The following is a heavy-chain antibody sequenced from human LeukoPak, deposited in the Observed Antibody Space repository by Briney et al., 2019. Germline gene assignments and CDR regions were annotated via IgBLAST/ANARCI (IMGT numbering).Heavy chain of an antibody. D-gene: IGHD5-24*01. Sequence: SETLSLTCTVSGGSISSSSYYWGWIRQPPGKGLEWIRSIYDSGRTYYNPSLKSRVTISVDTSKNQFSLKLSSVTAADTAVYYCASYSRVEMATKPFDYWGQGTLVTVSS. J-gene: IGHJ4*02. CDR3: ASYSRVEMATKPFDY. V-gene: IGHV4-39*01. CDR1: GGSISSSSYY. CDR2: IYDSGRT.